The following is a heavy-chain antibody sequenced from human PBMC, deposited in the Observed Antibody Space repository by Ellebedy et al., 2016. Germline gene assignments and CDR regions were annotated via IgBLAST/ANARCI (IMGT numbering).Heavy chain of an antibody. V-gene: IGHV1-18*04. CDR1: GYTFTTFS. J-gene: IGHJ4*02. D-gene: IGHD3-10*01. Sequence: ASVKVSXKASGYTFTTFSNTWVRQVPGQGLEWMSFVNTFSGNTKFAQKFQGRVSMTTDSSTHTAYMNLRSLRSDDTAMYYCAKTSGWGYGENWGQGTLVTVSS. CDR2: VNTFSGNT. CDR3: AKTSGWGYGEN.